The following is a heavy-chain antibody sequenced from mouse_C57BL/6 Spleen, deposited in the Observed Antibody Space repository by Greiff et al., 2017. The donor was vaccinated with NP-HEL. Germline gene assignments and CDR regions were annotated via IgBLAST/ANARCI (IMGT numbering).Heavy chain of an antibody. CDR1: GYTFTSYW. J-gene: IGHJ4*01. CDR2: IDPSDSYT. Sequence: VQLQQPGAELVRPGTSVKLSCKASGYTFTSYWMHWVKQRPGQGLEWIGVIDPSDSYTNYNQKFKGKATLTVDTSSSTAYMQLSSLTSEDSAVYYCAREGLNYGNYGGGAMDYWGQGTSVTVSS. CDR3: AREGLNYGNYGGGAMDY. D-gene: IGHD2-1*01. V-gene: IGHV1-59*01.